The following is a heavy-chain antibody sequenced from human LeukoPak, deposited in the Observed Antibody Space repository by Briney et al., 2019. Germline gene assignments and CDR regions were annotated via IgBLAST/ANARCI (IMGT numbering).Heavy chain of an antibody. CDR2: INHSGST. D-gene: IGHD5-12*01. CDR1: GGSFSGYY. J-gene: IGHJ4*02. CDR3: ARGGYSGYADFDY. Sequence: PSETLSLTCAVYGGSFSGYYWSWIRQPPGKGLEWIGEINHSGSTNYNPSLKSRVTISVDTSKNQFSPKLSSVTAADTAVYYCARGGYSGYADFDYWGQGTLVTVSS. V-gene: IGHV4-34*01.